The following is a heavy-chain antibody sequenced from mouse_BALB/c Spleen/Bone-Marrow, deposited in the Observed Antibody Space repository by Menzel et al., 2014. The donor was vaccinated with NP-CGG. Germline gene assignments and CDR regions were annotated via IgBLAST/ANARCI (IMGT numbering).Heavy chain of an antibody. D-gene: IGHD4-1*01. CDR2: ISSGGSYT. CDR3: ARQGNWDGYFDV. Sequence: EVQLVESGGGLVKPGGSLKLSRAASGFAFSSYDMSWVRQTPEKRLEWVATISSGGSYTYYPDSVKGRFTISRDNARNTLYLQMSSLRSEDTALYYCARQGNWDGYFDVWGAGTTVTVSS. J-gene: IGHJ1*01. V-gene: IGHV5-9*02. CDR1: GFAFSSYD.